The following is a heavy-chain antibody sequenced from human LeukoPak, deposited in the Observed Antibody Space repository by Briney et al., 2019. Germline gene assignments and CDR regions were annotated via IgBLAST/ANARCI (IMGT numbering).Heavy chain of an antibody. V-gene: IGHV1-18*01. CDR3: ARDIAHGYNEDRHFDY. CDR1: GYTFITYG. J-gene: IGHJ4*02. D-gene: IGHD5-24*01. Sequence: ASVTVSYKASGYTFITYGISWVRQAPGQGREGMGWVSGYDGNRNYAQKFQGRVTMTTDKSTSTAYMELRSLRSDDTAVYYCARDIAHGYNEDRHFDYWGQGTLVTVSS. CDR2: VSGYDGNR.